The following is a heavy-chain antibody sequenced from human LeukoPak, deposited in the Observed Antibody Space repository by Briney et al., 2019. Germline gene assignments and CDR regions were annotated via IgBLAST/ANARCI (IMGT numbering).Heavy chain of an antibody. J-gene: IGHJ6*03. V-gene: IGHV3-23*01. D-gene: IGHD2-2*01. CDR2: ISGSGGYT. CDR1: GFTFSNYA. Sequence: GGFLRLSCAASGFTFSNYAMSWVRQAPGKGLEWVSGISGSGGYTYYADSVKGRFTISRDNSKNTLYLQMNSLRAEDTAVYYCAKDLYCSSTSCYMDVWGKGTTVTVSS. CDR3: AKDLYCSSTSCYMDV.